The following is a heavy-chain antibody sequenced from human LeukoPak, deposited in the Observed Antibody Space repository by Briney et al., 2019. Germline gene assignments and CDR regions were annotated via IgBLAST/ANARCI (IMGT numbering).Heavy chain of an antibody. CDR3: ARYGSSSLGSMDV. Sequence: PSGTLSLTCAVSGGSISRSNWWSWFRRPPGKGLEWVGEFSHSGSTNYTQSLKSRVTISVDKSKNQFSLKLSSVTAADTAVHYCARYGSSSLGSMDVWGQGTTVTVSS. CDR1: GGSISRSNW. J-gene: IGHJ6*02. V-gene: IGHV4-4*02. CDR2: FSHSGST. D-gene: IGHD6-13*01.